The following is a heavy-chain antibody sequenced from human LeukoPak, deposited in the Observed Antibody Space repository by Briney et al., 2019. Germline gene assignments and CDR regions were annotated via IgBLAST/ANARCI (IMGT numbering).Heavy chain of an antibody. D-gene: IGHD4-23*01. CDR1: GGSISSGDYY. V-gene: IGHV4-30-4*08. Sequence: PSETLSLTCTVSGGSISSGDYYWSWIRQPPGKGLEWIGYIYYSGSTYYNPSLKRRVTISVDTSKNQFSLKLSSVTAADTAVYYCARETTVVPYYFDYWGQGTLVTVSS. CDR3: ARETTVVPYYFDY. CDR2: IYYSGST. J-gene: IGHJ4*02.